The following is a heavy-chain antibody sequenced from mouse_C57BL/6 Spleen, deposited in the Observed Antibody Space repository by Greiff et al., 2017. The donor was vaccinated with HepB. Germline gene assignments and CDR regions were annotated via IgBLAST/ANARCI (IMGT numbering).Heavy chain of an antibody. CDR3: ARVWRYFDY. CDR1: GYSITSGYY. CDR2: ISYDGSN. Sequence: EVKLVESGPGLVKPSQSLSLTCSVTGYSITSGYYWNWIRQFPGNKLEWMGYISYDGSNNYNPSLKNRISITRDTSKNQFFLKLNSVTTEDTATYDCARVWRYFDYWGQGTTLTVSS. J-gene: IGHJ2*01. V-gene: IGHV3-6*01.